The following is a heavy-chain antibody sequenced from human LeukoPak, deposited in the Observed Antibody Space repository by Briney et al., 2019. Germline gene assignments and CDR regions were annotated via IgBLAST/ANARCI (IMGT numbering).Heavy chain of an antibody. CDR2: INHSGST. Sequence: PSETLSLTCAAYGGSFSGYYWSWIRQPPGKGLEWIGEINHSGSTNYNPSLKSRVTISVDTSKNQFSLKLSSVTAADTAVYYCARGRVVVAATRNWFDPWGQGTLVTVSS. D-gene: IGHD2-15*01. CDR3: ARGRVVVAATRNWFDP. V-gene: IGHV4-34*01. CDR1: GGSFSGYY. J-gene: IGHJ5*02.